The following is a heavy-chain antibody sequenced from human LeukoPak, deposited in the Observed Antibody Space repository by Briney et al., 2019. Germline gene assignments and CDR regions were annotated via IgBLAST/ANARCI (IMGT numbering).Heavy chain of an antibody. CDR2: INHSGST. Sequence: SETLSLTCAVYGGSFSGYYWSWIRQPPGKGLEGIGEINHSGSTNYNPSLKSRVTISVDTSKNQFSLKLSSVTAADTAVYYCARGRGYSYGLFDYWGQGTLVTVSS. V-gene: IGHV4-34*01. CDR1: GGSFSGYY. CDR3: ARGRGYSYGLFDY. J-gene: IGHJ4*02. D-gene: IGHD5-18*01.